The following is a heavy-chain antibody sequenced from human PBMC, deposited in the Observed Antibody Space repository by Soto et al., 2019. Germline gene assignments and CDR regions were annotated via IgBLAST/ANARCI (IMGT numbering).Heavy chain of an antibody. D-gene: IGHD1-1*01. CDR2: TYYRSKWYN. J-gene: IGHJ6*02. CDR3: ARVPRSRFTKQNGGMDD. V-gene: IGHV6-1*01. Sequence: SQTLSLTCAISGDSVSSNSAAWNWIRQSPSRGLEWLGRTYYRSKWYNDYAVSVKSRITINPDTPKNQFSLQLNAVTPENTALYYSARVPRSRFTKQNGGMDDLRQGTTVTTSS. CDR1: GDSVSSNSAA.